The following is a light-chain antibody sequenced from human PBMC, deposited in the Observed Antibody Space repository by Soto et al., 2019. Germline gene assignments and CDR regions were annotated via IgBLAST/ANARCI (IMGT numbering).Light chain of an antibody. V-gene: IGKV4-1*01. CDR1: QSVLYSSNNKNY. CDR3: QQYGSSPPIT. J-gene: IGKJ5*01. Sequence: DIVMTQSPDSLAVSLGERATINCKSSQSVLYSSNNKNYLAWYQHKPGQAPRLLMYGASRGATGIPDRFSGSGSGTDFTLTISRLEPEDFAVYYCQQYGSSPPITFGQGTRLEIK. CDR2: GAS.